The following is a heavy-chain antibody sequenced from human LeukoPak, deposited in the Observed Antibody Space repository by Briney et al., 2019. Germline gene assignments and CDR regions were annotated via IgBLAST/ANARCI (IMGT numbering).Heavy chain of an antibody. V-gene: IGHV4-59*01. D-gene: IGHD6-6*01. CDR1: GGSISSYY. CDR2: IYYSGST. J-gene: IGHJ3*02. CDR3: AREEYSSTLGAFDI. Sequence: SETLSLTCTVPGGSISSYYWSWIRQPPGKGLEWIGYIYYSGSTNYNPSLKSRVTISVDTSKNQFSLKLSSVTAADTAVYYCAREEYSSTLGAFDIWGQGTMVTVSS.